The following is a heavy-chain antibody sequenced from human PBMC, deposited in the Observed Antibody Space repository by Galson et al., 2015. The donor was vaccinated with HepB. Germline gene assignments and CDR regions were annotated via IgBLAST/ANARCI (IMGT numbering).Heavy chain of an antibody. Sequence: SLRLSCAASGFTVSTNFMSWVRQAPGKGLEWVSVIYSGGATYYADSVRGRFTISRDKSKNTLFPQMDSLRAEDTAVYYCARDLNAYGDFWGQGTLVTVSS. CDR1: GFTVSTNF. V-gene: IGHV3-66*01. J-gene: IGHJ4*02. CDR2: IYSGGAT. CDR3: ARDLNAYGDF. D-gene: IGHD4-17*01.